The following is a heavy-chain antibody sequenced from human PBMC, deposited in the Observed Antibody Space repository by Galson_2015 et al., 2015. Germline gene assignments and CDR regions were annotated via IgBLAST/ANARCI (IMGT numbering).Heavy chain of an antibody. CDR1: GYTFTTYA. D-gene: IGHD5-24*01. CDR2: INAGNGNT. J-gene: IGHJ4*02. Sequence: SVKVSCKASGYTFTTYAIHWVRQAPGQRLEWMGWINAGNGNTKYSQKFQDRVTITRDASATTAYMELRSVRSEDTAVYYCAREGGFGVGYNSFDLWGQGTLVTVSS. V-gene: IGHV1-3*01. CDR3: AREGGFGVGYNSFDL.